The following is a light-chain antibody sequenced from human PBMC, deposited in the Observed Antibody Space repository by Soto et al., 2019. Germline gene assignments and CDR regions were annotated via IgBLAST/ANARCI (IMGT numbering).Light chain of an antibody. Sequence: EIVLTQSPGTLSLSPGESATLSCRASQSVSSNSLAWYRRNPGQPPSLLIYGTSTRATDIPRRFSGSGSGTDYTLTITRMQLYSFAVSSCQQYGHSPPTFGQGTKVEVK. J-gene: IGKJ1*01. V-gene: IGKV3-20*01. CDR1: QSVSSNS. CDR3: QQYGHSPPT. CDR2: GTS.